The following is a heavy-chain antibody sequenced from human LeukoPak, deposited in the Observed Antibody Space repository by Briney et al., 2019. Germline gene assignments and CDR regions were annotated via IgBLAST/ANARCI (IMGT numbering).Heavy chain of an antibody. D-gene: IGHD3-9*01. Sequence: PGGSLRLSCAASGFTFSSYGMSWVRQAPGKGLEWVSAISGSGGSTYYADSVKGRFTISRDNSKNTLYLQMNSLRAEDTAVYYCAKVFSGYDILTGYFDYWGQGTLVTVSS. CDR3: AKVFSGYDILTGYFDY. CDR2: ISGSGGST. V-gene: IGHV3-23*01. J-gene: IGHJ4*02. CDR1: GFTFSSYG.